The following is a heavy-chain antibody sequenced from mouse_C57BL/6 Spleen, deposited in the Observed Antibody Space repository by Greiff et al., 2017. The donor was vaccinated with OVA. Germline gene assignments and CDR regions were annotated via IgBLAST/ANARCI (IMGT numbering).Heavy chain of an antibody. CDR3: ARDGTDY. D-gene: IGHD1-1*01. Sequence: DVMLVESGGGLVKPGGSLKLSCAASGFTLSDYGMHWVRQAPEKGLEWGAYISSGSSTIYYADTVKGRFTISRENAKNTLFLQMTSQRSEDTAMYCCARDGTDYWGKGTTLTVSS. CDR2: ISSGSSTI. V-gene: IGHV5-17*01. J-gene: IGHJ2*01. CDR1: GFTLSDYG.